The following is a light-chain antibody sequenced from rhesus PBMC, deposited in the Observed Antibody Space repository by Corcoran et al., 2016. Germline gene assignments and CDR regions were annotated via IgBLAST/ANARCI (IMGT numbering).Light chain of an antibody. CDR1: QGISW. CDR2: KTS. V-gene: IGKV1-22*01. Sequence: DIQMTQSPSSLSASVGDTVTITCRASQGISWLAWYQQKPGKAPKLLIYKTSSLKSGVPSRFSGSGSGTDFTRTISSLQSEDFAPYYCQQYSSRPFTFGPGIKLDIK. J-gene: IGKJ3*01. CDR3: QQYSSRPFT.